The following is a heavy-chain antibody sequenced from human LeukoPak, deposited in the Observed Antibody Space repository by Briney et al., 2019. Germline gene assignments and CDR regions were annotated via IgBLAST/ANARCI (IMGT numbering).Heavy chain of an antibody. CDR3: ARDEGEGVSSFDY. J-gene: IGHJ4*02. Sequence: PGGSLRLSCAASGFTFSSYWMSWVRQAPGKGLEWVANIKQDGSEKYYVDSVKGRFTISRDNAKNSLYLQMNSLRAEDTAVYYCARDEGEGVSSFDYWGQGTLVTVSS. D-gene: IGHD2-21*01. CDR1: GFTFSSYW. V-gene: IGHV3-7*01. CDR2: IKQDGSEK.